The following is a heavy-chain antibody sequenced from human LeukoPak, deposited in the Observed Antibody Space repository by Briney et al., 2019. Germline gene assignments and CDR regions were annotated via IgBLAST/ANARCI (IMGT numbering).Heavy chain of an antibody. CDR1: GLTFSSYE. CDR2: ISSSGSTI. Sequence: AGGSLRLSCAASGLTFSSYEMNWVRQAPGKGLEWVSYISSSGSTIYYADSVKGRFTISRDNAKNSLYLQMNSLRAEDTAVYYCARDHSSSWSPNYYFDYWGQGTLVTVSS. CDR3: ARDHSSSWSPNYYFDY. V-gene: IGHV3-48*03. J-gene: IGHJ4*02. D-gene: IGHD6-13*01.